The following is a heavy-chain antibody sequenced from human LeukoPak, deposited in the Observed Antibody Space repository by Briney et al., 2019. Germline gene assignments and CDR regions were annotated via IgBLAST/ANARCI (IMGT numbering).Heavy chain of an antibody. Sequence: GGSLRLSCAASGFTFSSYAMSWVRQAPGKGLEWVSAISGSGGSTYYADSVKGRFTISRDNSKNTLYLQMNSLRAEDTAVYYCAIRPAGYSSGWPNAFDIWGQGTMVTVSS. CDR2: ISGSGGST. J-gene: IGHJ3*02. CDR3: AIRPAGYSSGWPNAFDI. CDR1: GFTFSSYA. V-gene: IGHV3-23*01. D-gene: IGHD6-19*01.